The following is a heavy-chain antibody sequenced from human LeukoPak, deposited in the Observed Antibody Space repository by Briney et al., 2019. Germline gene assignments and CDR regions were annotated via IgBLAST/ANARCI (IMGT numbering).Heavy chain of an antibody. V-gene: IGHV1-8*01. CDR3: ARGAWTSSFYY. D-gene: IGHD1-1*01. Sequence: ASVKVTCKASGYTFTSYDVNWVRQATGQGLEWMGWVNPNSGNTAYAQNFQGRVTMTSDTSINTAYMELSSLRSEDTAVYYCARGAWTSSFYYWGQRILVTVSS. J-gene: IGHJ4*02. CDR2: VNPNSGNT. CDR1: GYTFTSYD.